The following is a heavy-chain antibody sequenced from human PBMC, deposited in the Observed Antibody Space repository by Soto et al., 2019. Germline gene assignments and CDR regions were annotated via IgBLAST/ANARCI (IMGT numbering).Heavy chain of an antibody. CDR1: GGFVSSGSYY. Sequence: QVQLQQWGAGLLKPSETLSLTCAVYGGFVSSGSYYWSWIRQPPGKGLEWIGEMSHSGGTHFNPSTKSRVTISVDTSKNQFSLKMNSVTAADTALYYCARVERGTATTVVDAFDIWGPGTMVTVSS. D-gene: IGHD1-1*01. V-gene: IGHV4-34*01. CDR3: ARVERGTATTVVDAFDI. J-gene: IGHJ3*02. CDR2: MSHSGGT.